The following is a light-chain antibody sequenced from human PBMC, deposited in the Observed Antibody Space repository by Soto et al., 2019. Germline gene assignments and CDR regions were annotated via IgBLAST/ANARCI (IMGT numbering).Light chain of an antibody. Sequence: DIQMTQSPSSLSASVGDRVTITCRASQTISNYLNWYQQKPGKAPVLLIFAASSLQSGVPSRFSGSRSGRNFTLTISSLQPADFATYYCQQTYSVPSTFGRGTKVEI. CDR3: QQTYSVPST. J-gene: IGKJ1*01. V-gene: IGKV1-39*01. CDR1: QTISNY. CDR2: AAS.